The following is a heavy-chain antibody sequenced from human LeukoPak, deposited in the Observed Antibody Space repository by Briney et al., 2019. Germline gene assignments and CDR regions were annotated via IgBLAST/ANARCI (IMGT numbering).Heavy chain of an antibody. CDR3: ARVYYSSSYDYWYFDL. CDR1: GGSFSGYY. CDR2: IYYSGST. J-gene: IGHJ2*01. V-gene: IGHV4-59*01. D-gene: IGHD6-13*01. Sequence: PSETLSLTCADYGGSFSGYYWSWIRQPPGKGLEWIGYIYYSGSTNYNPSLKSRVTISVDTSKNQFSLKLSSVTAADTAVYYCARVYYSSSYDYWYFDLWGRGTLVTVSS.